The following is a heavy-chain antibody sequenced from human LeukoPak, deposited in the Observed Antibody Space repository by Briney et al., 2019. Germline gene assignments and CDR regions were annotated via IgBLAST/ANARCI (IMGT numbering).Heavy chain of an antibody. Sequence: SETLSLTCTVSGGSISSGDYYWGWIRQPPGKGLEWIGTIYYSGSTYYNPSLKSRVTISVDTSKNQFSLKLTSVTAADTAVYYCARSYGGHSVCDAFDIWGQGTMVTVSS. CDR3: ARSYGGHSVCDAFDI. J-gene: IGHJ3*02. D-gene: IGHD4-23*01. CDR1: GGSISSGDYY. V-gene: IGHV4-39*01. CDR2: IYYSGST.